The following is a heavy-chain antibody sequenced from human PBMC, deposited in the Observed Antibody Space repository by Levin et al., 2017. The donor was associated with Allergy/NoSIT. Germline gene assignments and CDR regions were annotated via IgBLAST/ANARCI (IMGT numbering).Heavy chain of an antibody. CDR2: IYYSGST. V-gene: IGHV4-39*01. CDR3: ARHQMVQGAPDAFDI. CDR1: GGSISSSSYY. D-gene: IGHD3-10*01. Sequence: SETLSLTCTVSGGSISSSSYYWGWIRQPPGKGLEWIGSIYYSGSTYYNPSLKSRVTISVDTSKNQFSLKLSSVTAADTAVYYCARHQMVQGAPDAFDIWGQGTMVTVSS. J-gene: IGHJ3*02.